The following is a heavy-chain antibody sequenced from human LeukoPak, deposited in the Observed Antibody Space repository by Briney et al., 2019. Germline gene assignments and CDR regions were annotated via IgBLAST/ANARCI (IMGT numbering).Heavy chain of an antibody. CDR2: ISYDGSNK. D-gene: IGHD6-19*01. V-gene: IGHV3-30-3*01. CDR1: GFTFSSYA. CDR3: AREHSSGWSSFDY. J-gene: IGHJ4*02. Sequence: TGGSLRLSCAASGFTFSSYAMHWVRQAPGKGLEWVAVISYDGSNKYYADSVKGRFTISRDNSKNTLYLQMNSLRAEDTAVYYCAREHSSGWSSFDYWGQGTLVTVSS.